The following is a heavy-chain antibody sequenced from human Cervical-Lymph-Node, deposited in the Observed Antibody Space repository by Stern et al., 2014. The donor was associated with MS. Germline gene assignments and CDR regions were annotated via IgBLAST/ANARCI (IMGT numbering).Heavy chain of an antibody. V-gene: IGHV1-2*02. CDR1: GYTFTDNY. J-gene: IGHJ4*02. Sequence: QDQLVESGAVVKKPGASVKVSCKASGYTFTDNYLHWVRQAPGHGLEWMGWINPNSGGTHYAHKFQGRVTITRDTSISTAYMELSRLKSDDTALYYCARGNGYDWSTFDSWGQGTVVTVSS. CDR2: INPNSGGT. CDR3: ARGNGYDWSTFDS. D-gene: IGHD5-12*01.